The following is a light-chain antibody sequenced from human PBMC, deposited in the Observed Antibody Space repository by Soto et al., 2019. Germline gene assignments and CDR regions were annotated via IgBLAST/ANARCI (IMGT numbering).Light chain of an antibody. V-gene: IGKV3-15*01. Sequence: EIMITQSPATLSVSPGERATLSCRATQSVSSSLALYQQKPGQAPRLLIYGASTRATGIPARFSGSGSGTEFTLTINSLQSEDFAVYYCQQYNNWWTFGQGTKVDIK. CDR1: QSVSSS. J-gene: IGKJ1*01. CDR3: QQYNNWWT. CDR2: GAS.